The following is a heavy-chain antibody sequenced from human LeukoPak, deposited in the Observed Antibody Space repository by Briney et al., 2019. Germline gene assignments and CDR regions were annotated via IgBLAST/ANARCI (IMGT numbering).Heavy chain of an antibody. Sequence: GGSLRLSCAASGFTFSSYAMSWVRQAPGKGLEWVSAISGSGGSTYYADSVKGRFTISRDNSENTLYLQMNSLRAEDTAVYYCAKVYYDSSGHGNPFDYWGRGTLVTVSS. D-gene: IGHD3-22*01. CDR1: GFTFSSYA. J-gene: IGHJ4*02. CDR2: ISGSGGST. CDR3: AKVYYDSSGHGNPFDY. V-gene: IGHV3-23*01.